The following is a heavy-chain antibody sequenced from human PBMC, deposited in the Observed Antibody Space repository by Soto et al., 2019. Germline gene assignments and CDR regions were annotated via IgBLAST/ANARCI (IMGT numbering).Heavy chain of an antibody. V-gene: IGHV3-30*14. Sequence: GRSLRLSCAASGFTIHNYAIHWVRQAQGHGPEWVAMLSHDGRSTYYGDSVRGRFTVTRDESKNTLYLQMGSLRAEDMALYYCARRGYGSRWPKVYMDVWGKGTTVTVSS. CDR2: LSHDGRST. CDR3: ARRGYGSRWPKVYMDV. J-gene: IGHJ6*03. CDR1: GFTIHNYA. D-gene: IGHD6-13*01.